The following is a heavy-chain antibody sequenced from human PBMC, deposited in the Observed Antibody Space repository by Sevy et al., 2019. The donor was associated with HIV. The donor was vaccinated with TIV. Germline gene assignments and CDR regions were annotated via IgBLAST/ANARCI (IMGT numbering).Heavy chain of an antibody. Sequence: SETLSLTCTVSGASINSDHWNWIRQPPGKGLEWIGYVNYTGGTNYNPSLKNRVTISVDRTKNQFSLKLTSVTAADTAVYYCARRNDFDIWGQGTMVTVSS. CDR3: ARRNDFDI. CDR1: GASINSDH. V-gene: IGHV4-59*08. J-gene: IGHJ3*02. CDR2: VNYTGGT.